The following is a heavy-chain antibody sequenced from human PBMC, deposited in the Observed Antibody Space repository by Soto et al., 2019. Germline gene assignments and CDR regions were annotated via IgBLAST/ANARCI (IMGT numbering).Heavy chain of an antibody. V-gene: IGHV3-21*01. CDR1: GFTFSSYS. D-gene: IGHD6-13*01. CDR2: ISSSSSYI. J-gene: IGHJ4*02. CDR3: ARDWSDIAAPNFDY. Sequence: GGSLSLSCAASGFTFSSYSMNWVRQAPWKGLEWVSSISSSSSYIYYADSVKGRFTISRDNAKNSLYLQMNSLRAEDTAVYYCARDWSDIAAPNFDYWGQGTLVTVS.